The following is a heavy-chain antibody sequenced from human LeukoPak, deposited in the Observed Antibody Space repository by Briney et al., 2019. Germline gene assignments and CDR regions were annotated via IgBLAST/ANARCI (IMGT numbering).Heavy chain of an antibody. CDR1: QFIFSTYA. CDR2: ITSSGGST. CDR3: AKDPWHDSSGSLFDY. Sequence: GGSLRLSCAASQFIFSTYAMSWVRQAPGKGLEWVSGITSSGGSTYYADSVRGRFTISRDNSKNTLYLQMNSLRAEDTAVYYCAKDPWHDSSGSLFDYWGQGTLVTVSS. J-gene: IGHJ4*02. V-gene: IGHV3-23*01. D-gene: IGHD3-22*01.